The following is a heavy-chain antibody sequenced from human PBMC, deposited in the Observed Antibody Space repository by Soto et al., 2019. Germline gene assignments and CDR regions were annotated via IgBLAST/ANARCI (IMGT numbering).Heavy chain of an antibody. CDR3: AKGGIVVVVAATTGLYY. V-gene: IGHV3-30*18. D-gene: IGHD2-15*01. J-gene: IGHJ4*02. CDR2: ISYDGSNK. Sequence: PGGSLRLSCAASGFTFSSYGMHWVRQAPGKGPEWVAVISYDGSNKYYADSVKGRFTISRDNSKNTMYLQMNSLRAEDTAVYYCAKGGIVVVVAATTGLYYWGQGTLVTVSS. CDR1: GFTFSSYG.